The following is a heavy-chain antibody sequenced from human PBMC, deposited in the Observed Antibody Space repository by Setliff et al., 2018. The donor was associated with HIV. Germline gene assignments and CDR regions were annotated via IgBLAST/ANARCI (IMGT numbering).Heavy chain of an antibody. Sequence: SETLSLTCTVSGDSISNGNFYWSWVRQSAGKGLEWFGHIYRTGSANYNPSLKSRLTISVDTSKNQFSLKVRSVTAADTAVYYCARASVMHSDYGLWVWIDPWGQGTPVTVSS. V-gene: IGHV4-61*10. J-gene: IGHJ5*02. CDR3: ARASVMHSDYGLWVWIDP. CDR1: GDSISNGNFY. CDR2: IYRTGSA. D-gene: IGHD3-16*01.